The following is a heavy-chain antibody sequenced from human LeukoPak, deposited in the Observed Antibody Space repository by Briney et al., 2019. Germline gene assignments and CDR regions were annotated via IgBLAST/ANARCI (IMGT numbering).Heavy chain of an antibody. D-gene: IGHD2-2*01. V-gene: IGHV3-33*01. Sequence: PGGSLRLSCAASGFTFSSYGMHLVRQAPGKGLEWVAVIWYDGSNKYYADSVKGRFTISRDNSKNTLYLQMNSLRAEDTAVYYCARVRCSSTSCYEPLDYWGQGTLVTVSS. CDR2: IWYDGSNK. J-gene: IGHJ4*02. CDR1: GFTFSSYG. CDR3: ARVRCSSTSCYEPLDY.